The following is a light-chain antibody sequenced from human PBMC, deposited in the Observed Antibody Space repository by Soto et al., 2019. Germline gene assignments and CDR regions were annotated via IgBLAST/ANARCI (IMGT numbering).Light chain of an antibody. J-gene: IGKJ2*02. CDR1: QSVSSY. Sequence: EIVLTQSPATLSLSPGERATLSCRASQSVSSYLAWYQQKPGQAPRILIYDASNRATGIPARFSGSGSGTDFTLTISSLEPEDFAVYYCQQRSNWPRGTFGQGTKLEIK. CDR2: DAS. V-gene: IGKV3-11*01. CDR3: QQRSNWPRGT.